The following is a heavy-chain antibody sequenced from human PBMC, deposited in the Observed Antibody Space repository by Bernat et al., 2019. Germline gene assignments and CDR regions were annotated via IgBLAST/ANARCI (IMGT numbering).Heavy chain of an antibody. CDR3: ARYSSGWYFDL. D-gene: IGHD6-19*01. V-gene: IGHV4-39*01. CDR1: GGSISSSSYY. CDR2: IYYSGST. J-gene: IGHJ2*01. Sequence: QLQLQESGPGLVKPSETLSLTCTVSGGSISSSSYYWGWIRQPPGKGLEWIGSIYYSGSTYYNPSLKSRVTISVDTSKNQFSLKLSSVTAADTAVYYCARYSSGWYFDLWGCGTLVTVSS.